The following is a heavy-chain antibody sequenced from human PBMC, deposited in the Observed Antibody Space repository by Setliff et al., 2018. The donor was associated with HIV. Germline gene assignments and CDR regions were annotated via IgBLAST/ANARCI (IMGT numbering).Heavy chain of an antibody. D-gene: IGHD3-3*01. CDR2: IKSVTDAGTT. CDR1: GFIFSNAW. Sequence: GGSLRLSCVASGFIFSNAWMTWVRQAPGKGLEWVGRIKSVTDAGTTEYAASVKGRFTISRDDSKNTTYLQMNSLRTEDTAIYYCTRDGAYHNFWSGYFFVYWGPGALVTVSS. CDR3: TRDGAYHNFWSGYFFVY. J-gene: IGHJ4*02. V-gene: IGHV3-15*01.